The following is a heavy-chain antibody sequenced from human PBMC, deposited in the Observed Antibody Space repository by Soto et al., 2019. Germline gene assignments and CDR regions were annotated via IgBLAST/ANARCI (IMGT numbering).Heavy chain of an antibody. V-gene: IGHV3-23*01. CDR2: ISGSGGST. Sequence: AGGSLRLSCAASGFTFSSYAMSWVRQAPGKGLEWVSAISGSGGSTYYADSVKGRFTISRDNSKNTLYPQMNSLRAEDTAVYYCAKNVLRYFDWSPGYFDYWGQGTLVTVSS. CDR1: GFTFSSYA. J-gene: IGHJ4*02. D-gene: IGHD3-9*01. CDR3: AKNVLRYFDWSPGYFDY.